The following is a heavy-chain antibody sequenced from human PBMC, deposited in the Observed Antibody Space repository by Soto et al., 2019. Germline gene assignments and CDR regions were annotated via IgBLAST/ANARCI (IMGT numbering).Heavy chain of an antibody. J-gene: IGHJ4*02. CDR2: IIPIFGTA. D-gene: IGHD3-22*01. V-gene: IGHV1-69*05. CDR1: GGTFSSYA. Sequence: GVSVKVSCKASGGTFSSYAISWVRQAPGQGLEWMGGIIPIFGTANYAQKFQGRVTMTRDTSTSTVYMELSSLRSEDTAVYYCARVVRRMDDSSDRYFDYWGQGTLVTVSS. CDR3: ARVVRRMDDSSDRYFDY.